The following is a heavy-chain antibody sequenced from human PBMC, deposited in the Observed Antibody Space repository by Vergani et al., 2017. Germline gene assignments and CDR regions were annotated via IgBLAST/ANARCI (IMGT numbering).Heavy chain of an antibody. CDR1: GYSISSGYY. CDR2: IYNSGST. V-gene: IGHV4-38-2*01. CDR3: ARQQLVMYFVY. Sequence: QVQLQESGPGLVKPSETLSLTCAVSGYSISSGYYWGWIRQPPGKGLEWIGSIYNSGSTYYNPSLKSRVTISVDTSKNQFSLKLSSVTAADTAVYYCARQQLVMYFVYWGQGTLVTVSS. D-gene: IGHD6-13*01. J-gene: IGHJ4*02.